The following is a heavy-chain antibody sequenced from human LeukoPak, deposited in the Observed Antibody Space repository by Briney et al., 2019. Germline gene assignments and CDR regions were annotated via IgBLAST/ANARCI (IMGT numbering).Heavy chain of an antibody. D-gene: IGHD3-22*01. CDR2: IYYSGST. V-gene: IGHV4-39*07. J-gene: IGHJ4*02. Sequence: PSETLSLTCTVSGGSISCSSYYWGWIRQPPGKGLEWIGSIYYSGSTYYNPSLKSRVAISVDTSKNQFSLKLSSVTAADTAVYYCARVDSSGYHSDYWGQGTLVTVSS. CDR3: ARVDSSGYHSDY. CDR1: GGSISCSSYY.